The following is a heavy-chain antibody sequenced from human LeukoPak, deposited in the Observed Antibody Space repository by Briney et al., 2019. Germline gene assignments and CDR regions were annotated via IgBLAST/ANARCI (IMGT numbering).Heavy chain of an antibody. Sequence: PSETLSLTCTVSGGSISSYYWSWIRLPPGKGLEWIGYIYYSGSTNYNPSLKSRVTISVDTSKNQFSLKLSSVTAADTAVYYCARSAKGIAARTFDYWGQGTLVTVSS. D-gene: IGHD6-6*01. CDR2: IYYSGST. CDR3: ARSAKGIAARTFDY. CDR1: GGSISSYY. V-gene: IGHV4-59*01. J-gene: IGHJ4*02.